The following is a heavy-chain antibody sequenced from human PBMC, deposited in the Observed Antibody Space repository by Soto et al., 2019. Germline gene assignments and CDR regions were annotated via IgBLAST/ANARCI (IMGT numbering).Heavy chain of an antibody. CDR1: GFTFSSYG. D-gene: IGHD6-13*01. V-gene: IGHV3-30*18. CDR2: ISYDGSNK. Sequence: GGSLRLSCAASGFTFSSYGMHWVRQAPGKGLEWVAVISYDGSNKYYADSVKGRFTISRDNSKNTLYLQMNSLRAEDTAVYYCAKPIGYSSSWSFDYGGQETLVTVSS. J-gene: IGHJ4*02. CDR3: AKPIGYSSSWSFDY.